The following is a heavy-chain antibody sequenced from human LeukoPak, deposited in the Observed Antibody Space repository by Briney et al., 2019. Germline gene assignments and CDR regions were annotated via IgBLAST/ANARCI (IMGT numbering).Heavy chain of an antibody. Sequence: GGSLRLSCAASGFTFISYAMSWVRQAPGKGLEWVSSLSGNAGRPYYADSVKGRFTISRDNSKNTLYLQMDSLRAEDTAVYYCAKDHRDSGNYYYYYGLDVWGQGTMVTVSS. CDR1: GFTFISYA. V-gene: IGHV3-23*01. J-gene: IGHJ6*02. CDR2: LSGNAGRP. D-gene: IGHD1-26*01. CDR3: AKDHRDSGNYYYYYGLDV.